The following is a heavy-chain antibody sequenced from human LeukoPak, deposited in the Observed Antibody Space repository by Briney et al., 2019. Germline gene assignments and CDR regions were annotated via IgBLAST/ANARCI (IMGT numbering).Heavy chain of an antibody. Sequence: GRSLRLSCAASGFTFSSYAMHWVRQAPGKGLEWVAVISYDGSNKYYADSVKGRFTISRDNSKNTLYLQMNSLRAEDTAVYYCARVSRQLVPRGYFDYWGQGTLVTVSS. CDR3: ARVSRQLVPRGYFDY. CDR2: ISYDGSNK. J-gene: IGHJ4*02. V-gene: IGHV3-30-3*01. CDR1: GFTFSSYA. D-gene: IGHD6-6*01.